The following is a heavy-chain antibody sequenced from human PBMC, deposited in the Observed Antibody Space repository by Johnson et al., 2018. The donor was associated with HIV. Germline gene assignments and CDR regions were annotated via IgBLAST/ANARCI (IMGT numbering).Heavy chain of an antibody. D-gene: IGHD1-7*01. V-gene: IGHV3-30*04. CDR2: ISYDGSNK. Sequence: QEKLVESGGGVVQPGRSLRLSCAASGSTFSSYAMHWVRQAPGTGLEWVAVISYDGSNKYYAASVKGRFTIPRDNSKNTLYLQMNSLSAEDTAVYYCARDWNNWNYGVPDAFDIWGQGTMVTVSS. CDR3: ARDWNNWNYGVPDAFDI. J-gene: IGHJ3*02. CDR1: GSTFSSYA.